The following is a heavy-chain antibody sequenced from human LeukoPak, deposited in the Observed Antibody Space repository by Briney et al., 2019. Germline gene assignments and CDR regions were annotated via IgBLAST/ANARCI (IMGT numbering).Heavy chain of an antibody. V-gene: IGHV3-30*02. D-gene: IGHD2-2*01. CDR2: IRYEGSNK. CDR3: AKDQYQDAFDI. CDR1: GFTFSSYG. J-gene: IGHJ3*02. Sequence: GGPLRLSCAASGFTFSSYGMHWVRQAPGKGLERVAFIRYEGSNKYYADSVKGRFTISRDNSKNTLYLQMNSLRAEDTAVYYCAKDQYQDAFDIWGQGTMVTVSS.